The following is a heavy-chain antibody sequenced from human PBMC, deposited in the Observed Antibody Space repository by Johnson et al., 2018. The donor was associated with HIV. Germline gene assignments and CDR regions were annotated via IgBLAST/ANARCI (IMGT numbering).Heavy chain of an antibody. D-gene: IGHD1/OR15-1a*01. CDR2: ISSSGSTI. V-gene: IGHV3-11*01. J-gene: IGHJ3*02. CDR3: ARGGLGFQNIHDPLDI. Sequence: QVQLVESGGGLVQPGGSLRLSCAASGFTFSDYYMSWIRQAPGKGLEWVSYISSSGSTIYYADSVKGRFTISRDNSKNTLYLQMNSLRAEDTPLYYCARGGLGFQNIHDPLDIWGQGTMVTVSS. CDR1: GFTFSDYY.